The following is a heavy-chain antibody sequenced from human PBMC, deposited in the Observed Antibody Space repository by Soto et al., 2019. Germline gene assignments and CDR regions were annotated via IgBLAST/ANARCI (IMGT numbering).Heavy chain of an antibody. CDR2: ISGSGGST. J-gene: IGHJ3*02. Sequence: PGGSLRLSCTASGFTFSSYAMSWVRQAPGKGLEWVSAISGSGGSTYYADSVKGRFTISRDNAKNSLYLQMNSLRAEDTAVYYCARSLVVVPAAIDAFDIWGQGTMVTVS. V-gene: IGHV3-23*01. CDR3: ARSLVVVPAAIDAFDI. D-gene: IGHD2-2*01. CDR1: GFTFSSYA.